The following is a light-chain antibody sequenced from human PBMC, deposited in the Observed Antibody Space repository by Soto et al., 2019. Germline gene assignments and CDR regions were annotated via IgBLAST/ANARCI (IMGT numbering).Light chain of an antibody. Sequence: EIVMTQSPATLSVSPGARAPLSCRASQSVSSYLAWYQQKPGQAPRLLIYDASNRATGIPARFSGSGSGTDFTLTISRLEPEDFAVYYCQQYGSSGTFGQGTKVDIK. CDR3: QQYGSSGT. CDR1: QSVSSY. J-gene: IGKJ1*01. CDR2: DAS. V-gene: IGKV3-20*01.